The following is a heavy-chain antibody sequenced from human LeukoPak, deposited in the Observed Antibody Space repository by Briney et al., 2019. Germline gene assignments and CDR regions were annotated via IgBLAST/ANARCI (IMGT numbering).Heavy chain of an antibody. CDR1: GFTFSNYW. CDR3: AKGGATVIDY. Sequence: GGSLRLSCAASGFTFSNYWMDWVRQAPGKGLEWVANIKQDGTEMYYVDSVKGRFTISRDNAKNTLYLQMNSLRAEDTAVYYCAKGGATVIDYWGQGTLVTVSS. CDR2: IKQDGTEM. J-gene: IGHJ4*02. D-gene: IGHD4-17*01. V-gene: IGHV3-7*01.